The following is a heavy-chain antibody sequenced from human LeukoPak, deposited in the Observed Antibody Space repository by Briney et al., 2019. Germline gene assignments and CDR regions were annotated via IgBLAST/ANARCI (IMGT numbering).Heavy chain of an antibody. J-gene: IGHJ6*03. Sequence: GGSLRLYCAASGFTFDDYGMSWVRQAPWKGLDLFSGINWNGGSTGYADSVKGRFTISRDNAKNSLYLQMNSLRAEDTALYYCARGSYYDWYYYMDVWGKGTTVTVSS. CDR3: ARGSYYDWYYYMDV. CDR1: GFTFDDYG. CDR2: INWNGGST. D-gene: IGHD3-22*01. V-gene: IGHV3-20*04.